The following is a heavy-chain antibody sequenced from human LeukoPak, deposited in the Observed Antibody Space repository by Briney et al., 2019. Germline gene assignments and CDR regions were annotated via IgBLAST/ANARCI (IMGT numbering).Heavy chain of an antibody. CDR2: ISYDGSNK. D-gene: IGHD5-24*01. CDR1: GFTFSSYS. J-gene: IGHJ4*02. CDR3: AKIGEMATTVPFDY. V-gene: IGHV3-30*18. Sequence: PGGSLRLSCAASGFTFSSYSMNWVRQAPGKGLEWVAVISYDGSNKYYADSVKGRFTISRDNSKNTLYLQMNSLRAEDTAVYYCAKIGEMATTVPFDYWGQGTLVTVSS.